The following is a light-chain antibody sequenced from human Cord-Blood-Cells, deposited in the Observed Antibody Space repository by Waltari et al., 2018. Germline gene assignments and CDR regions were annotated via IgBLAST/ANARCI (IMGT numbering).Light chain of an antibody. CDR3: QQSYSTPRT. Sequence: DIQMTQSPSSLSASVGDRLTITCRASQSISSYLNWYQQKPGKAPKLLIYAASSLQSGVPSSFSGIGSGTDFTLTISSLQPEDFATYYCQQSYSTPRTFGQGTKVEIK. CDR2: AAS. V-gene: IGKV1-39*01. CDR1: QSISSY. J-gene: IGKJ1*01.